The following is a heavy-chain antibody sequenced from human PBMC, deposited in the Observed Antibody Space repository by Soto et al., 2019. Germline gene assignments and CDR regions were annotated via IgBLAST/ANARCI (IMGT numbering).Heavy chain of an antibody. CDR2: IYYSGST. Sequence: QLQLQESGPGLVKPSETLSLTCTVSGGSISSSSYYWGWIRPPPGKGLEWIGSIYYSGSTYTNPSLKSRVTISVDTSKNQFSLKLSSVSAADTAVYYCARHRVGYSSGWYTPHFDYWGQGTLVTVSS. CDR3: ARHRVGYSSGWYTPHFDY. D-gene: IGHD6-19*01. V-gene: IGHV4-39*01. J-gene: IGHJ4*02. CDR1: GGSISSSSYY.